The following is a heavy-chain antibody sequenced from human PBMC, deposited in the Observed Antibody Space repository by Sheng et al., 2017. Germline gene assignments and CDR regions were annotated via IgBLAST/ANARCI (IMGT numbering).Heavy chain of an antibody. CDR1: GFTFSSYA. CDR2: ISYDGSNK. V-gene: IGHV3-30*04. CDR3: ASPKRGTMILPVGAFDI. Sequence: QVQLVESGGGVVQPGRSLRLSCAASGFTFSSYAMHWVRQAPGKGLEWVAVISYDGSNKYYADSVKGRFTISRDNSKNTLYLQMNSLRAEDTAVYYCASPKRGTMILPVGAFDIWGQGTMVTVSS. D-gene: IGHD3-22*01. J-gene: IGHJ3*02.